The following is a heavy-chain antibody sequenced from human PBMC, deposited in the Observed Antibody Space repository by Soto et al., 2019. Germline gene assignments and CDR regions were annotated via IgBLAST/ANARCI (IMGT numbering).Heavy chain of an antibody. CDR1: GFTFSSYG. J-gene: IGHJ4*02. V-gene: IGHV3-30*02. CDR2: IWYDGSNK. D-gene: IGHD2-15*01. CDR3: AKEKTHCSGGTCYGYFDY. Sequence: PGGSLRLSCAASGFTFSSYGMHWVRQAPGKGLEWVAVIWYDGSNKYYADSVKGRFTISRDNSRNTLSLQMNSLRAEDTAVFYCAKEKTHCSGGTCYGYFDYWGQGTLVTVSS.